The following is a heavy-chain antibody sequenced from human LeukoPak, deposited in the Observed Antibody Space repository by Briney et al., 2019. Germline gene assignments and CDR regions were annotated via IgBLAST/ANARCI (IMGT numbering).Heavy chain of an antibody. CDR3: ARRFAPSRNDAFDI. V-gene: IGHV4-39*01. D-gene: IGHD3-10*01. J-gene: IGHJ3*02. Sequence: SETLSITCTVSGGSINSSSYYWGWIRQPPGKGLEWIGTIYYSGSTYYNPSLKSRATISVDTSKNQFSLKLSSVTASDTAVYYCARRFAPSRNDAFDIWGQGTMVTVSS. CDR2: IYYSGST. CDR1: GGSINSSSYY.